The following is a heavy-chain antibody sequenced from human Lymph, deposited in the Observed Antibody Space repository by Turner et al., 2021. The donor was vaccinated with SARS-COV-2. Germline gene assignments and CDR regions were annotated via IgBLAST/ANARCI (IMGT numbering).Heavy chain of an antibody. CDR1: GFTFSNYA. CDR2: ISGSGART. Sequence: EVQLLESGGDLVQPGGSLNLSCAASGFTFSNYAMSWVRQAPGKGLEWVSDISGSGARTYYADSVKGRFTISRDNSKNTLFLQMNSLRADDTAIYYCAKSPLGEDYFDYWGQGTLVTVSS. J-gene: IGHJ4*02. D-gene: IGHD3-16*01. V-gene: IGHV3-23*01. CDR3: AKSPLGEDYFDY.